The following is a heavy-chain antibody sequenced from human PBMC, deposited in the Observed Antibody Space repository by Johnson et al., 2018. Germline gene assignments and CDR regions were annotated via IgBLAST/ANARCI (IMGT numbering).Heavy chain of an antibody. V-gene: IGHV3-9*01. CDR1: GFTFDNYA. Sequence: VQLVQSGGGLVQPGRSLRLSCAASGFTFDNYAMHWVRQAPGKGLAWVSGISWNSGTIAYADSVKGRFTISRDNAKNSRYLQMNSLRAEDTALYYCAKDMWQQLVPSYGMDVWGQGTTVTVSS. CDR3: AKDMWQQLVPSYGMDV. J-gene: IGHJ6*02. CDR2: ISWNSGTI. D-gene: IGHD6-13*01.